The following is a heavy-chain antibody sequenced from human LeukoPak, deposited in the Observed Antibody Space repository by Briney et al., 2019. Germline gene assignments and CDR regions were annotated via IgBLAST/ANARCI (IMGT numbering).Heavy chain of an antibody. Sequence: SETLSLTCTVSGGSISSYYWSWIRQPPGKGLEYIGYIYYSGSTNYNPSLKSRVTISVDTSKNQFSLKVSSVTAADTAVYYCARCGRYRGTYFDYWGQGTLVTVSS. V-gene: IGHV4-59*01. CDR3: ARCGRYRGTYFDY. CDR2: IYYSGST. D-gene: IGHD1-26*01. CDR1: GGSISSYY. J-gene: IGHJ4*02.